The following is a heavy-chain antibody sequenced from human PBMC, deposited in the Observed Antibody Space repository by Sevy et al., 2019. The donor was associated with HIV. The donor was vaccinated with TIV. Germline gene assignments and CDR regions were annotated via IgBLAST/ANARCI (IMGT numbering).Heavy chain of an antibody. Sequence: GGSLRLSCAASGFTFSSYAMSWVRQAPGKGLEWVSAITGSGSNTYYADSVKDRFTISRDNSKNMLYLQMNTLRAEDTAVYYCAKGGYCSNGACYTDFDYWGQGTLVTVSS. CDR2: ITGSGSNT. D-gene: IGHD2-8*01. CDR3: AKGGYCSNGACYTDFDY. J-gene: IGHJ4*02. V-gene: IGHV3-23*01. CDR1: GFTFSSYA.